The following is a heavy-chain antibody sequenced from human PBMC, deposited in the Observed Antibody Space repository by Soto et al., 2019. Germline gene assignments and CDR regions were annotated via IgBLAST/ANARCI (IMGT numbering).Heavy chain of an antibody. Sequence: QVQLVESGGGVVQPGRSLRLSCAASGFTFSDYGMHWVRQAPGKGLEWVAVMSYDGSDEYYADSVKGRFAISRDNSKNTLYLQMSSLRPEDTAIDYCATGGIWFGELGDYWGQGALVTVSS. D-gene: IGHD3-10*01. CDR3: ATGGIWFGELGDY. CDR1: GFTFSDYG. V-gene: IGHV3-30*03. J-gene: IGHJ4*02. CDR2: MSYDGSDE.